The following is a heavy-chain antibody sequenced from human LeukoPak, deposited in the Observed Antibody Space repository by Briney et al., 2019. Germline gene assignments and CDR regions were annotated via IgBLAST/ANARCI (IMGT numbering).Heavy chain of an antibody. V-gene: IGHV3-15*01. Sequence: GGSLRLSCAASGFTYSNAWMSWVRQAPGKGLEWVGRIKSKTDGGTTDYAAPVKGRFTISRDDSKNTLYLQMNSLKTEDTAVYYCTGEYSSSIDFPTYFDYWGQGTLVTVSS. D-gene: IGHD6-6*01. CDR3: TGEYSSSIDFPTYFDY. CDR2: IKSKTDGGTT. CDR1: GFTYSNAW. J-gene: IGHJ4*02.